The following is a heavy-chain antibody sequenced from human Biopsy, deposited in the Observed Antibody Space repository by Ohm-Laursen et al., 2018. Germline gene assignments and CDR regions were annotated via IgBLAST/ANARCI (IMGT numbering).Heavy chain of an antibody. J-gene: IGHJ5*02. CDR1: AFNFSSYR. CDR3: ASGPRGFGH. Sequence: SLRLSCAASAFNFSSYRMHWVRQVPGKGPAWVSRIDSDGSKTRYADAVQGRFRISRDNAKDSLYLQMSSLRADDTAVDYCASGPRGFGHWGQGTLVTVSS. D-gene: IGHD3/OR15-3a*01. CDR2: IDSDGSKT. V-gene: IGHV3-74*01.